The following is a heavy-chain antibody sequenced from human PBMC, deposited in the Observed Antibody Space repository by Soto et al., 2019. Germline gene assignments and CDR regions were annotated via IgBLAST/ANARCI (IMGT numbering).Heavy chain of an antibody. CDR1: GGSISSGGYY. D-gene: IGHD3-16*02. CDR2: IYYSGST. J-gene: IGHJ6*02. CDR3: ARGVPNDYVWGSYRYVYYYGMDG. Sequence: SETLSLTCTVSGGSISSGGYYWSWIRQHPGKGLEWIGYIYYSGSTYYNPSLKSRVTISVDTSKNQFSLKLSSVTAADTVVYYCARGVPNDYVWGSYRYVYYYGMDGWGQVTTVTLSS. V-gene: IGHV4-31*03.